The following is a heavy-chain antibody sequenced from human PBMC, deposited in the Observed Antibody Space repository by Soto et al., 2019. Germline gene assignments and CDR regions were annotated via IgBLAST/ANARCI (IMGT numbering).Heavy chain of an antibody. J-gene: IGHJ6*02. Sequence: QVQLVESGGGLVKPGGSLRLSCAASGFIFSDYYMSWIRQAPGKGLEWLSYISSSSNYRNRADSVRGRFTIFRDNANNSLYLQMNSLRAEDTAVYYCARFSVTRAVNRYYYGMDVWGQGTTVTVSS. CDR3: ARFSVTRAVNRYYYGMDV. CDR2: ISSSSNYR. D-gene: IGHD5-18*01. CDR1: GFIFSDYY. V-gene: IGHV3-11*06.